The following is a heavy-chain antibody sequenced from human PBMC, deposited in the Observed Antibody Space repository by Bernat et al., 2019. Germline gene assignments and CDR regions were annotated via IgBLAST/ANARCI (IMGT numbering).Heavy chain of an antibody. CDR2: INNDGSYT. CDR3: VIGADYGDTHLDY. V-gene: IGHV3-74*01. D-gene: IGHD4-17*01. J-gene: IGHJ4*02. CDR1: GFTFRNSW. Sequence: EVNLVASGGHVVQPGGSLRLSCEVSGFTFRNSWMHWVRLVPGTGLVWISRINNDGSYTNYADSVKGRFTISRDNAKNTLYLQMGSLRAEETAIYYCVIGADYGDTHLDYWGQGTLVTVSS.